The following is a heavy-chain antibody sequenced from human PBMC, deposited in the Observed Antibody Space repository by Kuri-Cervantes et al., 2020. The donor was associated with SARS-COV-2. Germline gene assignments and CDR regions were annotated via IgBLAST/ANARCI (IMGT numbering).Heavy chain of an antibody. CDR1: GGTFSSYA. Sequence: SVKVSCKASGGTFSSYAISWVRQAPGQGLEWMGGIIPIFGTANYAQKFQGRVTITTDESTSTAYMELSSLRSEDTAVYYCARGVTMVRGVSLQQQSLGMEGYWGQGTLVTVSS. CDR2: IIPIFGTA. V-gene: IGHV1-69*05. J-gene: IGHJ4*02. CDR3: ARGVTMVRGVSLQQQSLGMEGY. D-gene: IGHD3-10*01.